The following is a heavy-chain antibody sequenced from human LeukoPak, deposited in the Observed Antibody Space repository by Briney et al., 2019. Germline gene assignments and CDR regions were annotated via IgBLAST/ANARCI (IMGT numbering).Heavy chain of an antibody. CDR2: ISGSSGST. J-gene: IGHJ4*02. CDR3: AKDRFCDFWTDEGYFDY. V-gene: IGHV3-23*01. CDR1: GSTFSSYA. D-gene: IGHD3/OR15-3a*01. Sequence: GGSLRLSCAASGSTFSSYAMSWVRQAPGKGLEWVSAISGSSGSTYYAGSVKGRFTISRDNSKNTLYLHMNTLTAEDTALYYCAKDRFCDFWTDEGYFDYWGQGTLVTAS.